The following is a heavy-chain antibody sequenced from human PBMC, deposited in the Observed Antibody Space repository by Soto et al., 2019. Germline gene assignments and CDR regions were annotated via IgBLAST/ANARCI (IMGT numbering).Heavy chain of an antibody. CDR2: IYYSGST. V-gene: IGHV4-31*03. Sequence: QVQLQESGPGLVKPSQTLSLTCTVSGGSISSGGYYWSWIRQHPGKGLEGVGYIYYSGSTYYNPSIKSRVTISVDTSKNQFSLKLSSVTAADTAVYYCARESIAARRSFDYWGQGTLVTVSS. CDR3: ARESIAARRSFDY. D-gene: IGHD6-6*01. J-gene: IGHJ4*02. CDR1: GGSISSGGYY.